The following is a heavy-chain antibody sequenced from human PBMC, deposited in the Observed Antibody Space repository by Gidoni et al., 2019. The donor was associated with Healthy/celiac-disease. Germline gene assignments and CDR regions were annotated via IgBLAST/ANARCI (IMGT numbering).Heavy chain of an antibody. J-gene: IGHJ5*02. CDR3: ARFTMVRGVIRPRWFDP. CDR1: GFTFGDDY. Sequence: QVQLVESGGGLVKPGGSLRLSWAASGFTFGDDYMSWLRQAPGKGLEWVSYISSSGSTIYYADSVKGRFTISRDNAKNSLYLQMNSLRAEDTAVYYCARFTMVRGVIRPRWFDPWGQGTLVTVSS. V-gene: IGHV3-11*01. D-gene: IGHD3-10*01. CDR2: ISSSGSTI.